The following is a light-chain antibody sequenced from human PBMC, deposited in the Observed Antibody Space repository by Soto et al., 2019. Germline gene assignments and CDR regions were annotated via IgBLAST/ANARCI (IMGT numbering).Light chain of an antibody. Sequence: QSALTQPASVSGSPGRSSTISCTGTSSDVGTYSLVSWYQQHPGKAPKLMIYEVIKQPPGVSARLSGSKSDNTASLPISRIQVEDEDNYYCFSYAGRRTLLFGIATKLTV. J-gene: IGLJ2*01. CDR3: FSYAGRRTLL. V-gene: IGLV2-23*02. CDR1: SSDVGTYSL. CDR2: EVI.